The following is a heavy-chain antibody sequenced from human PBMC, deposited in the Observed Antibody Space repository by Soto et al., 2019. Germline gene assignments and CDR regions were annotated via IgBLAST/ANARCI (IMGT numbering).Heavy chain of an antibody. V-gene: IGHV3-30*18. D-gene: IGHD4-4*01. CDR1: GFSLTNYG. CDR3: VKDQLMNTLTTAGF. J-gene: IGHJ4*02. Sequence: QVQLVESGGGVVQPGGSLRLSCAASGFSLTNYGMHWVRQAPGKGLEWVAVISYHGRDEFYADSVKGRFTISRDSSKNALYLQMHSLRPDDTAVYYCVKDQLMNTLTTAGFWGQGTLVAVAS. CDR2: ISYHGRDE.